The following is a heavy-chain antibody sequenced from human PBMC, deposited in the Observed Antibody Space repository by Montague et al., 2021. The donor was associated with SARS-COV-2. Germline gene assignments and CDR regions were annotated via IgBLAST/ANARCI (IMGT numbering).Heavy chain of an antibody. V-gene: IGHV6-1*01. D-gene: IGHD2-15*01. CDR1: GDSVSTNSGT. Sequence: CAISGDSVSTNSGTWNWVRLSPSRGLEWLGRTYYRSEWYSDYSVSVKSRISINPGTSKNQFSLQLNSVTPEDTAVYYCARAERGSCGDGNCYQYFFNYWGQGTLVTVPS. CDR2: TYYRSEWYS. J-gene: IGHJ4*02. CDR3: ARAERGSCGDGNCYQYFFNY.